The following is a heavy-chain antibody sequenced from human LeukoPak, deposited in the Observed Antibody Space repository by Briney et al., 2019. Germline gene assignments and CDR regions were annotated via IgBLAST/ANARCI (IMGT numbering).Heavy chain of an antibody. CDR3: AKNGENSSSWWSYDAFDI. D-gene: IGHD6-13*01. CDR1: GFTFSSYA. CDR2: ISYDGSNK. Sequence: PGRSLRLSCAASGFTFSSYAMHWVRQAPGKGLEWVAVISYDGSNKYYADSVKGRFTISRDNSKNTLYLQMNSLRAEDTAVYYCAKNGENSSSWWSYDAFDIWGQGTMVTVSS. V-gene: IGHV3-30-3*02. J-gene: IGHJ3*02.